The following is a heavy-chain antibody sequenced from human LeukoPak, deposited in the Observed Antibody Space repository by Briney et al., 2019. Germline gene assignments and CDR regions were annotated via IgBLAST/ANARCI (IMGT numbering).Heavy chain of an antibody. V-gene: IGHV1-2*02. CDR2: INPNSGVT. D-gene: IGHD5-18*01. J-gene: IGHJ1*01. CDR3: ARTRGGYSYGYPGYFQH. CDR1: GYTFTGYY. Sequence: ASVKVSCKASGYTFTGYYLHWVRQAPGQGLEWVGWINPNSGVTSYAQKFQGRVTMTRDTSITTAYMELSRLTSDDTAVYYCARTRGGYSYGYPGYFQHWGQGTLVTVSS.